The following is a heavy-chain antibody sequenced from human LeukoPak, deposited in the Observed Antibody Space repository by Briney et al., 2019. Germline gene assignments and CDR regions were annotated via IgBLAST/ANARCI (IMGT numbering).Heavy chain of an antibody. J-gene: IGHJ4*02. CDR1: GFTFSTYG. CDR3: AKTSSSTSYLPLDY. V-gene: IGHV3-23*01. CDR2: ISGSGVNT. D-gene: IGHD2-2*01. Sequence: PGGSLRLSCAASGFTFSTYGMSWVRQAPGKGLEWVSAISGSGVNTYYADSVKGRFTISRDNSRNTLYLQMNSLRAEDTALYYCAKTSSSTSYLPLDYWGQGTLVTVSS.